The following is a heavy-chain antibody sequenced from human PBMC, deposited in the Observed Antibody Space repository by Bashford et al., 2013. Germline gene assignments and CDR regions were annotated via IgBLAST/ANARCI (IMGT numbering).Heavy chain of an antibody. Sequence: GGSLRLSCAASGFTFEAYSMNWVRQAPGKGLEWISYFRSSPSIIYYADSVKGRFTISRDNAKNSLYLQMNSLGAEDTAVYYCARDSGYAFDYWGRGTLVTVSS. J-gene: IGHJ4*02. CDR3: ARDSGYAFDY. V-gene: IGHV3-48*01. CDR2: FRSSPSII. D-gene: IGHD3-9*01. CDR1: GFTFEAYS.